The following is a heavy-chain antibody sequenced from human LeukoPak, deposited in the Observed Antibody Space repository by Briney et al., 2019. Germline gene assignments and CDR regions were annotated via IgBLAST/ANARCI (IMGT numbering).Heavy chain of an antibody. V-gene: IGHV3-48*02. CDR2: ISRDSSNI. CDR3: ARAGGPYSYYLDY. Sequence: PGGSLRLSCATSGFTFTSYSMNWVRRAPGRGLEWVSYISRDSSNIYYADSVMGRFTISRDNAKNSLYLQMNSLRDEDTAVYYCARAGGPYSYYLDYWGQGTLVTVSS. CDR1: GFTFTSYS. D-gene: IGHD4-11*01. J-gene: IGHJ4*02.